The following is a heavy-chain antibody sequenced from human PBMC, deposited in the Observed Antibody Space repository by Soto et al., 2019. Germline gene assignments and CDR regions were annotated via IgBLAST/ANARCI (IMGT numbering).Heavy chain of an antibody. CDR1: GFTFSSYD. V-gene: IGHV3-23*01. CDR3: AKSPRTTGTY. J-gene: IGHJ4*02. CDR2: ISYSGGST. Sequence: GFLSLSCAASGFTFSSYDMSSVRQAPGKGLEWVSAISYSGGSTFYADSVNGRFTISRDNSKDTLYLQMNSLKAEDTAVYYCAKSPRTTGTYWGQGTPDTVSS. D-gene: IGHD1-1*01.